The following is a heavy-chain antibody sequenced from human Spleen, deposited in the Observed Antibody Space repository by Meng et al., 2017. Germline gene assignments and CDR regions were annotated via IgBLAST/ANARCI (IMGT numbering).Heavy chain of an antibody. J-gene: IGHJ2*01. CDR3: AGTPETTTTFTFRWYFDL. D-gene: IGHD1-1*01. Sequence: QVQPQGSGPGLVKPSQTLSLTCPLSGDSLNSGGYYWSWLRQHPGKGLEWIGYIHYSGYTYYNPTLKSRVAISVDTSNNRLSLKLSSVTAADTAVYYCAGTPETTTTFTFRWYFDLWGRGTLVTVSS. CDR2: IHYSGYT. V-gene: IGHV4-31*03. CDR1: GDSLNSGGYY.